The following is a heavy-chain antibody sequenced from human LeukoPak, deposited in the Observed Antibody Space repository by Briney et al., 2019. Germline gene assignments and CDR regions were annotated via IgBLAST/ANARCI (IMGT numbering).Heavy chain of an antibody. CDR3: ATLPATARATLDY. CDR1: GYSFTSYW. V-gene: IGHV5-51*01. J-gene: IGHJ4*02. Sequence: HGESLKISCKGSGYSFTSYWIGWVRQMAGKGLEWMGIIYPGDSDTRYSPSFQGQVTISADKSISTAYLQWSSLKASDTAMYYCATLPATARATLDYWGLGTLVTVSS. CDR2: IYPGDSDT. D-gene: IGHD1-26*01.